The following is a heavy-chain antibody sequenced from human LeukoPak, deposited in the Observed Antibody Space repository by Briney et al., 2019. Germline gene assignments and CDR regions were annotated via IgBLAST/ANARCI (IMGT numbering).Heavy chain of an antibody. V-gene: IGHV3-30*04. CDR3: ARDRGRYYYGSGSYSGPDY. J-gene: IGHJ4*02. D-gene: IGHD3-10*01. CDR1: GFTFSSYA. Sequence: GRSLRLSCAASGFTFSSYAIHWVRQAPGKGMEWVAVISYDGSNKYYADSVKGRFTISRDNSKNTLYLQMNSLRAEDTAVYYCARDRGRYYYGSGSYSGPDYWGQGTLVTVSS. CDR2: ISYDGSNK.